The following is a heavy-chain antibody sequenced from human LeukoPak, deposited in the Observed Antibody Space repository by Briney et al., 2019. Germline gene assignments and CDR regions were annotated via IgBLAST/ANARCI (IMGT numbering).Heavy chain of an antibody. V-gene: IGHV3-74*01. CDR3: ARYRGYSDSSGSLDY. CDR1: GFTIRNYW. J-gene: IGHJ4*02. D-gene: IGHD3-22*01. CDR2: ISTEGCLT. Sequence: PGGSLTLSCVASGFTIRNYWMQWVRPAPEKGLVGVSRISTEGCLTIHAHSVKRRFTVSRDNAKNTLSVQMHTQRPEHTAVYYCARYRGYSDSSGSLDYWGQGTLVSVSS.